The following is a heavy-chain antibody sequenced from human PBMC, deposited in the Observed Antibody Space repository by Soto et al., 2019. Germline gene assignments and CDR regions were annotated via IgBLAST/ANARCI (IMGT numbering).Heavy chain of an antibody. V-gene: IGHV1-18*01. CDR2: ISAYNGNT. CDR3: ARDSSPYGDYVGFDY. CDR1: GYTFTSYG. D-gene: IGHD4-17*01. Sequence: QVQLVQSGAEVKKPGASVKVSCKASGYTFTSYGISWVRQAPGQGLEWMGWISAYNGNTNYAQKLQGRVTMTTDTSTSTAYMEMRSLRSDDTAVYYCARDSSPYGDYVGFDYWGQGTLVTVSS. J-gene: IGHJ4*02.